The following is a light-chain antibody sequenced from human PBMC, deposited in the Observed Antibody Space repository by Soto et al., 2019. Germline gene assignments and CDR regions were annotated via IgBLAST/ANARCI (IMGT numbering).Light chain of an antibody. J-gene: IGLJ1*01. CDR3: CSYAGSRPYV. CDR1: SSDVGSYNL. Sequence: QSALTQPASVSGSPGQSITISCTGTSSDVGSYNLVSWYQQHPGKAPKLMIYEGSKRPSGVSNRFSGSKSGNTASLTISGLQAEDDADYYCCSYAGSRPYVLGTGTKLTVL. V-gene: IGLV2-23*01. CDR2: EGS.